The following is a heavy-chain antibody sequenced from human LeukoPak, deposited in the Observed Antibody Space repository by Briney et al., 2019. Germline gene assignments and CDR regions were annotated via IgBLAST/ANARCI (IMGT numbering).Heavy chain of an antibody. V-gene: IGHV1-18*01. D-gene: IGHD1-26*01. Sequence: GASVKVSCKTPGYTFTSYGISWVRQAPGQGLEWMGWISAYNGNTNSAQKFQGRVTMTTDTSTSTAYMELRSLRSDDTAVYYCARGFSGNYYDYWGQGTLVTVSS. CDR3: ARGFSGNYYDY. CDR1: GYTFTSYG. CDR2: ISAYNGNT. J-gene: IGHJ4*02.